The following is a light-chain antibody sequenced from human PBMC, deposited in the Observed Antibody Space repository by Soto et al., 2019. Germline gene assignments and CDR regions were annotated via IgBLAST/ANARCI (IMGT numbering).Light chain of an antibody. J-gene: IGKJ1*01. CDR1: QSISVY. V-gene: IGKV1-39*01. CDR2: AAS. Sequence: DIQMTQSPSSLSASLGDRVTITCRASQSISVYLNWYQQKPVKAPKLLIYAASSLQSGVPSRFSGSGSGTDFTLTIGSLQPEDFATYYCQQSYSTLRTFGQGTKVDI. CDR3: QQSYSTLRT.